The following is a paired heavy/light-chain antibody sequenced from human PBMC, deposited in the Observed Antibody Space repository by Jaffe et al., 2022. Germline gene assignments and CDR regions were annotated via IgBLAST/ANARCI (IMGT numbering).Light chain of an antibody. J-gene: IGKJ4*01. CDR2: AAS. CDR3: QQYDSYPLT. V-gene: IGKV1-16*02. CDR1: QGINNY. Sequence: DIQMTQSPSSLSASVGDRVTITCRASQGINNYLAWFQQKPGKAPKSLIYAASSLQSGVPSKFSGSGSGTDFTLTISSLQPEDFATYYCQQYDSYPLTFGGGTKVEIK.
Heavy chain of an antibody. V-gene: IGHV3-72*01. CDR3: ARVISSGWYGY. CDR1: GFTFSDHY. J-gene: IGHJ4*02. CDR2: SRNKANSYTT. D-gene: IGHD6-19*01. Sequence: EVQLVESGGGLVQPGGSLRLSCAASGFTFSDHYMDWVRQAPGKGLEWVGRSRNKANSYTTEYAASVKGRFTISRDDSKNLLFLHMNSLKTEDAAVYYCARVISSGWYGYWGQGTLVTVSS.